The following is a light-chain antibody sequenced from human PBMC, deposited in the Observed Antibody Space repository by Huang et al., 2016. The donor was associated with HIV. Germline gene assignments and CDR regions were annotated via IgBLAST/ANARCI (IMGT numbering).Light chain of an antibody. J-gene: IGKJ2*01. V-gene: IGKV1-27*01. Sequence: DIHMTQSPSSLSSSVGDRVTITCRASQDIRNYFAWYQQKPGTAPKLLISAASTLQSGVPSRFSGSGSGTDFTLTIGSLQPEDVATYYCQKYNSAPYTFGQGTKLEIK. CDR1: QDIRNY. CDR3: QKYNSAPYT. CDR2: AAS.